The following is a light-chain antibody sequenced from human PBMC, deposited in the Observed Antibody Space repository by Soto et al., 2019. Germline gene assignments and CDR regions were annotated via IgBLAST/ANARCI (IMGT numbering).Light chain of an antibody. CDR3: QQYGNLYT. CDR2: GAS. CDR1: QSVTSSY. Sequence: EIVLTQSPGTLSLSQGERATLSCRASQSVTSSYLAWFQQKPGQAPRLLIYGASFRATGIPDRFSGSGSGTDFTLTICRLEPEDFAVYYCQQYGNLYTFGQGTKLDIK. J-gene: IGKJ2*01. V-gene: IGKV3-20*01.